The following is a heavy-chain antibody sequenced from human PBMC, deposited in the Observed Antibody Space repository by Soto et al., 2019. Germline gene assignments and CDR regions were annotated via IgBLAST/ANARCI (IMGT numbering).Heavy chain of an antibody. CDR1: VCGFSSYT. CDR2: IIPILGIA. Sequence: SVQVSCKASVCGFSSYTVSWVRQAPGQGLEWMGRIIPILGIANYAQKFQGRVTITADKSTSTAYMELSSLRSEDTAVYYCAGEVTNSGYDADYYYYMDVWGKGTTVTVSS. J-gene: IGHJ6*03. CDR3: AGEVTNSGYDADYYYYMDV. D-gene: IGHD5-12*01. V-gene: IGHV1-69*04.